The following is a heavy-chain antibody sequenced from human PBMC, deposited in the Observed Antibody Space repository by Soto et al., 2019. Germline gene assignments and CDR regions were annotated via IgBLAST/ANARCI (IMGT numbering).Heavy chain of an antibody. J-gene: IGHJ6*02. CDR1: GGSISSYY. Sequence: QVQLQESGPGLVKPSETLSLTCTVSGGSISSYYWSWIRQPPGKGLEWIGYIYYSGSTNYNPSLKSRVTISVDTSKNQFSLKLSSVTAADTAVYYCARASAAGELIRAMDVLGQGTTVTVSS. CDR2: IYYSGST. V-gene: IGHV4-59*01. D-gene: IGHD6-13*01. CDR3: ARASAAGELIRAMDV.